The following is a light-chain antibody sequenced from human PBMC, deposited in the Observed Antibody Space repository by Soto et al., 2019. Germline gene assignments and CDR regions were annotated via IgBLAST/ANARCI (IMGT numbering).Light chain of an antibody. CDR3: QQCGIAPFT. J-gene: IGKJ3*01. Sequence: EIVFTQSPGPLSLSPGERVTLSCRASQSISTGYLAGYQQKPGRVPTLLIYGTSNRAPGIPDKFSGSGYGIAVTLTITRLEPEDSGVYYGQQCGIAPFTFGPGTKVDIQ. V-gene: IGKV3-20*01. CDR2: GTS. CDR1: QSISTGY.